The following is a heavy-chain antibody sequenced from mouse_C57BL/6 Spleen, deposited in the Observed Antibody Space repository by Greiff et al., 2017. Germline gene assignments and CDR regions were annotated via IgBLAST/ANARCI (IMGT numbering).Heavy chain of an antibody. CDR1: GFNIQDYY. CDR2: IDPEDGET. D-gene: IGHD1-1*01. CDR3: ARFPCNYYGSSYCWFAY. V-gene: IGHV14-2*01. Sequence: VQLQQSGAELVKPGASVKLSCKASGFNIQDYYMHWVKQRTEQGLAWIGRIDPEDGETKYAPKFQGKATITADTSSNTAYLQLSSLTSEDTAVYYGARFPCNYYGSSYCWFAYWGQGTLVTVSA. J-gene: IGHJ3*01.